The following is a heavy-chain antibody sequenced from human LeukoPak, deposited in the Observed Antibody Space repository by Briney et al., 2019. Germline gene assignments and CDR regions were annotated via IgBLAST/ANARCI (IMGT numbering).Heavy chain of an antibody. CDR3: ARAPGYYDSSGYT. D-gene: IGHD3-22*01. Sequence: GGSLRLSCAASGFTFSSYAMHWVRQAPGKGLEYVSAISSNGGSTYYADSVKGRFTISRDNSKNTLYLQMGSLRAEDMAVYYCARAPGYYDSSGYTWGQGTLVTVSS. CDR2: ISSNGGST. V-gene: IGHV3-64*02. CDR1: GFTFSSYA. J-gene: IGHJ4*02.